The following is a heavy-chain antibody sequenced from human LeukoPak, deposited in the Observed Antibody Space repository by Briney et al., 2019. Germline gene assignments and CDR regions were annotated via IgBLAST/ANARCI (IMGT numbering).Heavy chain of an antibody. V-gene: IGHV3-30-3*01. CDR1: GFPFSSYA. CDR3: ARAIAATPNWFDP. D-gene: IGHD2-15*01. J-gene: IGHJ5*02. CDR2: ISYDGSNK. Sequence: PGRSLRLSCAASGFPFSSYAMHWVRQAPGKGLEWVAVISYDGSNKYYADSVKGRFTISRDNSKNTLYLQMNSLRAEDTAVYYCARAIAATPNWFDPWGQGTLVTVSS.